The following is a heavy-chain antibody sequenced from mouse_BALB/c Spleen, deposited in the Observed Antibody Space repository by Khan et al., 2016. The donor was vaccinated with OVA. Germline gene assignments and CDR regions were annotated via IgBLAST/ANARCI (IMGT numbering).Heavy chain of an antibody. V-gene: IGHV1-7*01. CDR2: INPTTDYT. J-gene: IGHJ3*01. D-gene: IGHD1-1*01. CDR1: GYTFTSYW. Sequence: QVQLQQSGAELAKPGASVKMSCKASGYTFTSYWMHWVKQRPGQGLEWIGYINPTTDYTEYNQIFKDKATLTADKSSSTAYMQLSSLKSEDSAVYYCVNHGSSSAWFTYWGQGTLVTVSA. CDR3: VNHGSSSAWFTY.